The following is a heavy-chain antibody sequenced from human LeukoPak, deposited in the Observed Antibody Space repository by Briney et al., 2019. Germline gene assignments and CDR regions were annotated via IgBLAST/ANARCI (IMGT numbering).Heavy chain of an antibody. CDR3: ARGPTMVRGGEGDY. CDR2: INPNSGGT. CDR1: GYTFTGYY. D-gene: IGHD3-10*01. Sequence: ASVKVSCKASGYTFTGYYMHWVRQAPGQGLEWIGWINPNSGGTNYAQKFQGRVTMTRDTSISTAYMELSRLRSDDTAVYYCARGPTMVRGGEGDYWGQGTLVTVSS. J-gene: IGHJ4*02. V-gene: IGHV1-2*02.